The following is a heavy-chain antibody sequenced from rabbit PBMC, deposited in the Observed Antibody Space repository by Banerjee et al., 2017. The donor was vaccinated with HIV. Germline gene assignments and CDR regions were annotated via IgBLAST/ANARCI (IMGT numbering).Heavy chain of an antibody. CDR1: AFSFSSSYY. V-gene: IGHV1S40*01. Sequence: TLTCTASAFSFSSSYYMCWVRQAPGKGLDWIACIYGGSSGSTYYASSAKGRFTISKTSSTAVTLKMTSLTAADTASYFCARDLAGVIGWNFDLWGPGTLVTVS. CDR3: ARDLAGVIGWNFDL. J-gene: IGHJ4*01. CDR2: IYGGSSGST. D-gene: IGHD4-1*01.